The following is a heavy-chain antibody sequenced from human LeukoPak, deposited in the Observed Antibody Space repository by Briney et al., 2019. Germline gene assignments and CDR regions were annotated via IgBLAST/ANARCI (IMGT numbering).Heavy chain of an antibody. J-gene: IGHJ4*02. CDR1: GFTLSHYW. CDR3: ARRYGGYWASDI. V-gene: IGHV3-74*01. D-gene: IGHD2-21*01. Sequence: GGSLRLSCAASGFTLSHYWMHWVRQAPGKGLVWVSRINSDGSSTSYADSVKGRFTISRDNAKNTLYLQMNSLRVEDTAVYYCARRYGGYWASDIWGQGTLVTVPS. CDR2: INSDGSST.